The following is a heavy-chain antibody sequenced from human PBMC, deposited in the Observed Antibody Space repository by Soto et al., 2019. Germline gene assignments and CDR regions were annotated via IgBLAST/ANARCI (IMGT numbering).Heavy chain of an antibody. Sequence: EVQLLESGGGLVQPGGSLRLSCAASGFTFSSYAMSWVRQAPGKGLEWVSGFSGSGGNTYYADSVKGRFTISRDNSKNTLYLQMNSLRAADTAVYYCATDPSPYWGSDYWGPGTLVT. CDR2: FSGSGGNT. D-gene: IGHD7-27*01. CDR3: ATDPSPYWGSDY. J-gene: IGHJ4*02. CDR1: GFTFSSYA. V-gene: IGHV3-23*01.